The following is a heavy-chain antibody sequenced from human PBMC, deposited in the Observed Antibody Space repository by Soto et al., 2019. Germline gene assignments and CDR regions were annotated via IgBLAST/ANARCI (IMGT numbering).Heavy chain of an antibody. CDR1: GFTFGDYA. CDR3: TGSYYRLRYYYGMEV. Sequence: GWSLRLSCTASGFTFGDYAMSWVRQAPGKGLEWVGFIRSKAYGGTTEYAASVKGRFTISRDDSKSIAYLQMNSLKTEDTAVYYCTGSYYRLRYYYGMEVWGKGTKVTVSS. D-gene: IGHD1-26*01. V-gene: IGHV3-49*04. CDR2: IRSKAYGGTT. J-gene: IGHJ6*04.